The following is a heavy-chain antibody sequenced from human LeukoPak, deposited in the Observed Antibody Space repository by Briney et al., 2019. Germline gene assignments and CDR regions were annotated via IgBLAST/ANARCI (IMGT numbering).Heavy chain of an antibody. J-gene: IGHJ6*03. Sequence: SETLSLTCTISGGSFSDYYWTWIRQPPGKGLEWIGYIDHTGTTNYNPSLNSRVTISRDTSKNHFSLPLSSVTAAYTAVYFCARGRVSSSTWHSTYYYYFYMDVWGKGTTVTVSS. CDR3: ARGRVSSSTWHSTYYYYFYMDV. D-gene: IGHD4-11*01. CDR2: IDHTGTT. CDR1: GGSFSDYY. V-gene: IGHV4-59*01.